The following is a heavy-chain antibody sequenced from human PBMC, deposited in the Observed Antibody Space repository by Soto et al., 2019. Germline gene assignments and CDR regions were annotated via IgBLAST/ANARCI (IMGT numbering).Heavy chain of an antibody. CDR3: ASSGGSTGFFDY. D-gene: IGHD1-26*01. CDR2: INAGNGNT. J-gene: IGHJ4*02. Sequence: SVKVSCKASGYTFTSYAMHWVRQAPGQRLEWMGWINAGNGNTKYSQKFQGRVTITRDTSASTAYMELSSLRSEDTAVYYCASSGGSTGFFDYWGQGTLVTVSS. CDR1: GYTFTSYA. V-gene: IGHV1-3*01.